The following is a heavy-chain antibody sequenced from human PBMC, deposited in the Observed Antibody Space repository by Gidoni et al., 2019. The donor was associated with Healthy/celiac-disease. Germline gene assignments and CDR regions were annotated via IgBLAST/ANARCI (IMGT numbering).Heavy chain of an antibody. CDR2: IYYSGST. CDR1: GGSISSSGYY. J-gene: IGHJ5*02. Sequence: QLQLQESGPGLVKPSQTLSLTCTVSGGSISSSGYYWGWIRQPPGKGLEWIGRIYYSGSTSYNPSLKSRVTMSVDTSKNQFSLKLSSVTAADTAVYYCARFGFCSAGSCYSGDNWFDPWGQGTLVTVSS. D-gene: IGHD2-15*01. CDR3: ARFGFCSAGSCYSGDNWFDP. V-gene: IGHV4-39*01.